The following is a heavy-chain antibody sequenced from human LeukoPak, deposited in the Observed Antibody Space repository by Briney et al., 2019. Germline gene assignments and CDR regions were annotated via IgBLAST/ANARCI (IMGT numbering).Heavy chain of an antibody. CDR2: IYCSGST. D-gene: IGHD6-13*01. Sequence: SQTLSLTCTVSGGSISSYYWSWIRQPPGKGLEWIGYIYCSGSTNYNPSLKSRVTISVDTSKNQFSLKLSSVTAADTAVYYCVRDRSAAPPDYWGQGTLVTVSS. V-gene: IGHV4-59*01. J-gene: IGHJ4*02. CDR3: VRDRSAAPPDY. CDR1: GGSISSYY.